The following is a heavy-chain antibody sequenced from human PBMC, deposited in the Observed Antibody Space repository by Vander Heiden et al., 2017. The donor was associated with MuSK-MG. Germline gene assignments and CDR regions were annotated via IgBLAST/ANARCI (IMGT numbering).Heavy chain of an antibody. V-gene: IGHV1-18*01. CDR3: ARDASSYCSGGSCSPFDY. D-gene: IGHD2-15*01. Sequence: QVQLVQSGAEVKKPGASVKVSCKASGYTFTSYGISWVRQAPGQGLEWMGWISAYNGNTNYAQKLQGRVTMTTDTSTSTAYMELRSLRSDDTAVYYCARDASSYCSGGSCSPFDYWGQGTLVTVSS. J-gene: IGHJ4*02. CDR1: GYTFTSYG. CDR2: ISAYNGNT.